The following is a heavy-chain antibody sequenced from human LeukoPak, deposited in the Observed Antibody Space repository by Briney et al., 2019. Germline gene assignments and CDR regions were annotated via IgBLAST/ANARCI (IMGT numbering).Heavy chain of an antibody. J-gene: IGHJ5*02. Sequence: ASVKVSCKASGYTSTSYGISWVRQVPGQGLEWMGWISAYNGNTNYAQKLQGRVTMTTDTSTSTAYMELRSLRSDDTAVYYCARDGDCSGGSCYSTGWFDPWGQGTLVTVSS. CDR3: ARDGDCSGGSCYSTGWFDP. CDR1: GYTSTSYG. V-gene: IGHV1-18*04. CDR2: ISAYNGNT. D-gene: IGHD2-15*01.